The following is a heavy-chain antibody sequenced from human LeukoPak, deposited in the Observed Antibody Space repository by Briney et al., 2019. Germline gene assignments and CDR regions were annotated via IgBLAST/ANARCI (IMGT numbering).Heavy chain of an antibody. CDR3: ASAAGYYDSSGYSGSNDAFDI. CDR1: GFTFSSYG. Sequence: GSLRLSCAASGFTFSSYGMHWVRQAPGKGLEWVAVIWYDGSNKYYADSVKGRFTISRDNSKNTLYLQMNSLRAEDTAVYYCASAAGYYDSSGYSGSNDAFDIWGQGTMVTVSS. CDR2: IWYDGSNK. J-gene: IGHJ3*02. V-gene: IGHV3-33*01. D-gene: IGHD3-22*01.